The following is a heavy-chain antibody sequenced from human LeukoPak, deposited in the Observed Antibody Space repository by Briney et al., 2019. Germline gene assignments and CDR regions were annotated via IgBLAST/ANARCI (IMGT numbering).Heavy chain of an antibody. J-gene: IGHJ2*01. D-gene: IGHD1-26*01. CDR2: ISSSSSYI. Sequence: PGGSLRLSCAASGFTFSSYAMSWVRQAPGKGLEWVSSISSSSSYIYYADSVKGRFTISRDNAKNSLYLQMNSLRAEDTAVYYCARSSIPPKGVGWYFDLWGRGTLVTVSS. CDR1: GFTFSSYA. V-gene: IGHV3-21*01. CDR3: ARSSIPPKGVGWYFDL.